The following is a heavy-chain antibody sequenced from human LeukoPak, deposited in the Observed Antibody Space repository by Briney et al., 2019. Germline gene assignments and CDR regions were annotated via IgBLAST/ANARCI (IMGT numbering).Heavy chain of an antibody. Sequence: GGSLRLSCAASGFTFTIYAMSWIRQPPGKGLEWISSISDSGDRTYYADSVKGRFPISRDNSRNTLYLQVNSLRAEDTAVYYCAKSGSVPPDYWGQGTLVTVSS. V-gene: IGHV3-23*01. CDR1: GFTFTIYA. CDR3: AKSGSVPPDY. CDR2: ISDSGDRT. D-gene: IGHD5-12*01. J-gene: IGHJ4*02.